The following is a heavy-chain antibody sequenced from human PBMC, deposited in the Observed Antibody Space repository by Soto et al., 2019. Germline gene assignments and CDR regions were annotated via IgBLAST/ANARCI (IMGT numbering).Heavy chain of an antibody. J-gene: IGHJ4*02. CDR3: AGEAAAGLDY. CDR1: GGSISSGCYY. V-gene: IGHV4-31*03. Sequence: LSLTCTVSGGSISSGCYYWSWICQHPGKGLEWIGYIYYSGSTYYNPSLKSRVTISVDTSKNQFSLKLSSVTAADTAVYYCAGEAAAGLDYWGQGTLVTVSS. CDR2: IYYSGST. D-gene: IGHD6-13*01.